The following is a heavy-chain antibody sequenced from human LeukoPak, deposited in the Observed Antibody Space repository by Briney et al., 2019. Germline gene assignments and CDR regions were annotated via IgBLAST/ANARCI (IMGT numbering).Heavy chain of an antibody. CDR2: IIRMFGTA. V-gene: IGHV1-69*05. J-gene: IGHJ4*02. Sequence: PSVKVSRKASGYTFTGYYIHWVRQAPGQPPEWVEGIIRMFGTANYAQKFQGRVTITTDESTSTAYMELGSLRAEDTAVYYCAREGDGYSMPDYWGQGTLVTVSS. CDR3: AREGDGYSMPDY. D-gene: IGHD5-24*01. CDR1: GYTFTGYY.